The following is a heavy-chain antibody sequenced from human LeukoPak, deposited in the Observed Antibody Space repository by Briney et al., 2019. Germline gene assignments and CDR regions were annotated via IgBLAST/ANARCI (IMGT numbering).Heavy chain of an antibody. CDR2: INPNSGGT. CDR3: ARATYYDILTGYSYYGMDV. D-gene: IGHD3-9*01. J-gene: IGHJ6*02. V-gene: IGHV1-2*02. CDR1: GYTFTGYY. Sequence: ASVTVSCKASGYTFTGYYMHWVRQAPGQGLEWMGWINPNSGGTNYAQKFQGRGTMTRDTSISTAYMELSRLRSDDTAVYYCARATYYDILTGYSYYGMDVWGQGTTVTVSS.